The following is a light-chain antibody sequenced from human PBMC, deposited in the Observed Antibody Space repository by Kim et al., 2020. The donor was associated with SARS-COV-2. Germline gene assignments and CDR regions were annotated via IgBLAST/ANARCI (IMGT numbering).Light chain of an antibody. J-gene: IGKJ2*01. CDR3: QQYNNWPPRYT. CDR1: QSISSK. Sequence: PGERPTPPGGASQSISSKLARYQQTPGLAPRLHIDDASTRATGIPARFSGSGSGTECTLTIRSLQSEDFAVYYCQQYNNWPPRYTFGQGTKLEI. V-gene: IGKV3-15*01. CDR2: DAS.